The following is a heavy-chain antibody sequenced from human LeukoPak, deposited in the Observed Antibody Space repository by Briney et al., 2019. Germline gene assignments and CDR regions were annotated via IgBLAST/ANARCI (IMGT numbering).Heavy chain of an antibody. Sequence: SETQSLTCTVSGGSISSSSHSWGWIRQPPGKGLEWIGSIYYSGSTYYNPSLKSRVTLSVDTSKNQFSLKLSPVTAADTAVYYCARPAGTDQLPYYFDYWGQGTLVAVSS. V-gene: IGHV4-39*01. CDR3: ARPAGTDQLPYYFDY. CDR1: GGSISSSSHS. D-gene: IGHD2-2*01. CDR2: IYYSGST. J-gene: IGHJ4*02.